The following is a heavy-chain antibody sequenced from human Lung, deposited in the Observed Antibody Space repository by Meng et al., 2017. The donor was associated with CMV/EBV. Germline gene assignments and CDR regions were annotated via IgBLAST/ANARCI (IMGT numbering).Heavy chain of an antibody. V-gene: IGHV4-61*01. CDR2: VHYSGST. CDR1: GGSVSSGSYY. Sequence: GSLRLSCTVSGGSVSSGSYYWSWIRQPPGKGLEWIGYVHYSGSTNYNPSLKSRVTISLDTSKNQFSLRLSSVTAADTSVYFCARFLDSWFYCESWGQGNXVTVAS. CDR3: ARFLDSWFYCES. D-gene: IGHD6-13*01. J-gene: IGHJ5*02.